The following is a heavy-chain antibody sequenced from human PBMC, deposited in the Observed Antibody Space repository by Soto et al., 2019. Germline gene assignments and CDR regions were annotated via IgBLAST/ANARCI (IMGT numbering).Heavy chain of an antibody. CDR2: AYYSGDT. CDR3: ARDRSTYGGGGTGEVKENWFDP. J-gene: IGHJ5*02. D-gene: IGHD2-8*01. CDR1: GGSINRYY. V-gene: IGHV4-59*01. Sequence: SETLSLTCSVSGGSINRYYWSWIRQPPGKGLEWIGYAYYSGDTGYNPSLKSRVTMAVDTSKSQVSLKLSSVTAADTAVYYCARDRSTYGGGGTGEVKENWFDPWGQGALVTVSS.